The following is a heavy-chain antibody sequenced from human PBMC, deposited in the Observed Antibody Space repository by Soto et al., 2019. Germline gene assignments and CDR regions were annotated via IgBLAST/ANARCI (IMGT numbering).Heavy chain of an antibody. CDR2: IWYDGSNK. V-gene: IGHV3-33*01. J-gene: IGHJ6*04. CDR3: AGAEGMIVVVNLFMDG. CDR1: GFNFNIYA. D-gene: IGHD3-22*01. Sequence: SGGSLRLSCAASGFNFNIYAMHWVRQAPGKGLEWVAVIWYDGSNKYYADSAKGRFTISRDNSKNTVDLQMNSMRVEDTAVYYFAGAEGMIVVVNLFMDGWGRGSTVSVAS.